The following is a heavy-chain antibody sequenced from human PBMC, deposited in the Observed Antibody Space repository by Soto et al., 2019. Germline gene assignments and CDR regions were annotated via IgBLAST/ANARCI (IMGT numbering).Heavy chain of an antibody. D-gene: IGHD3-10*01. J-gene: IGHJ5*02. CDR3: AKDRALWFGEGGWFDP. Sequence: EVQLVESGGGLVQPGGSLRLSCAASGFIFDSFALSWVRQAPGQGLEWVSGIGGSGGRTYYADSVKGRFTISRDNSKNTLYLQMSSLSAEDTAIYYCAKDRALWFGEGGWFDPWGQGTLVTVSS. V-gene: IGHV3-23*04. CDR2: IGGSGGRT. CDR1: GFIFDSFA.